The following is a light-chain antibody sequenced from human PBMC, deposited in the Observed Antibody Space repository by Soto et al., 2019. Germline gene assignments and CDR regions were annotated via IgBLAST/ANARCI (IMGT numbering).Light chain of an antibody. J-gene: IGKJ3*01. V-gene: IGKV3-20*01. CDR2: GAS. CDR3: QPYGSSGT. Sequence: IVLTQALGTLSVSPGESGTLSRKDRQSVSNNYLAWSQQKPGQAPRLLIYGASNRATGIPDRFSGSGSGTDFTLTISIVEPEEFAVYYCQPYGSSGTFGPGTKVDNK. CDR1: QSVSNNY.